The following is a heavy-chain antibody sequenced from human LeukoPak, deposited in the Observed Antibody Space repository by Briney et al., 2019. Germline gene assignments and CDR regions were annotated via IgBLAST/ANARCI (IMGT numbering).Heavy chain of an antibody. CDR3: ARGFGSSGWESGKYFQH. CDR2: INPNSGGT. V-gene: IGHV1-2*04. CDR1: GYTFTGYY. Sequence: ASVKVSCKASGYTFTGYYMHWVRQAPGQGLEWMGWINPNSGGTNYAQKFQGWVTMTRDTSISTAYMELSRLRSDDTAVYYCARGFGSSGWESGKYFQHWGQGTLVTVSS. J-gene: IGHJ1*01. D-gene: IGHD6-19*01.